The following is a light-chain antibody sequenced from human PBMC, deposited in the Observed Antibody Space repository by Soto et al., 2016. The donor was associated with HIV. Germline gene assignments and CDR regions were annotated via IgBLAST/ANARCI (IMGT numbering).Light chain of an antibody. J-gene: IGKJ4*01. V-gene: IGKV1-8*01. CDR1: QDISTY. Sequence: AIRMTQSPSSFSASPGDRVTITCRASQDISTYLAWYQTKTEGQAPNLLISAASTVQSGVPSRFSGSGSGTNFTLTISCLQSEDFATYYCQQYYSNAALSFGGGTKVEIK. CDR3: QQYYSNAALS. CDR2: AAS.